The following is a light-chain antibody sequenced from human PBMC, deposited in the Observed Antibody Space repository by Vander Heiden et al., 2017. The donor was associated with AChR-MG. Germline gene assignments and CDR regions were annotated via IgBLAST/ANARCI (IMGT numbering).Light chain of an antibody. Sequence: SYELTQPPSVSVSPGQTASITCSGDKLGDKYACWYQQKPGQSPVLVIYQDTKRPSGIPERFSGSNSGNTATLTISETQAMDEAYYYCQAWDSSTVVFGGGTKLTVL. CDR2: QDT. J-gene: IGLJ2*01. CDR3: QAWDSSTVV. CDR1: KLGDKY. V-gene: IGLV3-1*01.